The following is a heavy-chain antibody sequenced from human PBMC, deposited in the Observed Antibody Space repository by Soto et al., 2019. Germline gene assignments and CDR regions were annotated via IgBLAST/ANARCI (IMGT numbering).Heavy chain of an antibody. CDR3: AGGAGSNKPFDY. CDR2: VNSDGSTT. CDR1: GFTFSSFC. Sequence: EVQMVESGGGLVQPRGSLRLSCAASGFTFSSFCLHWVRQVSGKGLVWVSRVNSDGSTTAYADSVKGRFTVSRDNAKNTLYLQMDNLRAEDTAVYYCAGGAGSNKPFDYWGQGTLVTVSS. J-gene: IGHJ4*02. V-gene: IGHV3-74*01. D-gene: IGHD2-2*01.